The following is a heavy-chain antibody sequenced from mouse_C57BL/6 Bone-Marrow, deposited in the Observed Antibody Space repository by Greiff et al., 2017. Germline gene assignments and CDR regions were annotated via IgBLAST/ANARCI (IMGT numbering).Heavy chain of an antibody. J-gene: IGHJ4*01. CDR3: ARKGDDYDGYAMDY. Sequence: EVQRVESGGGLVQPGGSLKLSCAASGFTFSDYYMYWVRQTPEKRLEWVAYISNGGGSTYYPDTVKGRFTISRDNAKNTLYLQMSRRKSEDTAMYYCARKGDDYDGYAMDYWGQGTSVTVSS. CDR1: GFTFSDYY. CDR2: ISNGGGST. D-gene: IGHD2-4*01. V-gene: IGHV5-12*01.